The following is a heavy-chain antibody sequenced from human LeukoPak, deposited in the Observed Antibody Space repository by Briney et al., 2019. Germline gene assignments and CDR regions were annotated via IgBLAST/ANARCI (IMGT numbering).Heavy chain of an antibody. CDR2: IYSGGST. CDR1: GFTVSSNY. CDR3: ARSRPYYDILTGYYIGDAFDI. J-gene: IGHJ3*02. D-gene: IGHD3-9*01. V-gene: IGHV3-53*01. Sequence: GGSLRLSCAASGFTVSSNYMSWVRQAPRKGLEWVSVIYSGGSTYYADSVKGRFTISRDNSKNTLYLQMNSLRAEDTAVYYCARSRPYYDILTGYYIGDAFDIWGQGTMVTVSS.